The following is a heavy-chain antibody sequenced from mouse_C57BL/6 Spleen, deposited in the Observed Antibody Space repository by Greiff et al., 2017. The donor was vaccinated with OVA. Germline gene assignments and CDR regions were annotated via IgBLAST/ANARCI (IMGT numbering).Heavy chain of an antibody. J-gene: IGHJ4*01. CDR3: ARHGNPYAMDY. D-gene: IGHD2-1*01. CDR2: ISGGGGNT. CDR1: GFTFSSYT. Sequence: EVKLVESGGGLVKPGGSLKLSCAASGFTFSSYTMSWVRQTPEKRLEWVATISGGGGNTYYPDSVKGRFTISRDNAKNTLYLQMSSLRSEDTALYYCARHGNPYAMDYWGQGTSVTVSS. V-gene: IGHV5-9*01.